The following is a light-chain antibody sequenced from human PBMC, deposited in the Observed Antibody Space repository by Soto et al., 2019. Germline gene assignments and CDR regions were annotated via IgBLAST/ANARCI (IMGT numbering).Light chain of an antibody. CDR1: SSNIGAAYD. V-gene: IGLV1-40*01. J-gene: IGLJ2*01. CDR2: ANT. CDR3: STWDDNLSVV. Sequence: QSVLTQPPSVSGAPGQRVTISCTGSSSNIGAAYDVHWYQHVPGTAPKLLIYANTNRPSGVPDRFSGSKSGTSASLAISGLQSEDEADYYCSTWDDNLSVVFGGGTKLTVL.